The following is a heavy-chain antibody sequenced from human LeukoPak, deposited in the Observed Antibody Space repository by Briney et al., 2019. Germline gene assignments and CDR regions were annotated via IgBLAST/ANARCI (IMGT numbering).Heavy chain of an antibody. D-gene: IGHD3-10*01. J-gene: IGHJ6*02. CDR1: GFTFGDYA. CDR2: IRSKAYGGTT. Sequence: GGSLRLSCTASGFTFGDYAMSWVRQAPGKGLEWVGFIRSKAYGGTTEYAASVKGRFTISRDDSKSIAYLQMNSLKTEDTAVYYCTRVKVTMVRGVRSIDYYYGMDVWGQGTTVTVSS. V-gene: IGHV3-49*04. CDR3: TRVKVTMVRGVRSIDYYYGMDV.